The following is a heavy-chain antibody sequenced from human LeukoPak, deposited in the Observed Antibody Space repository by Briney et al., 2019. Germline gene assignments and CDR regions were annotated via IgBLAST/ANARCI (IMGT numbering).Heavy chain of an antibody. D-gene: IGHD2/OR15-2a*01. Sequence: ASVKVSCKASGYTFTSYYMHWVRQAPGQGLEWMGIINPSGGSTSYAQKFQGRVTMTRDMSTSTVYMELSSLRSEDTAVYYCARDSSSSGDYAYYYMDVWGKGTTVTVSS. CDR2: INPSGGST. CDR3: ARDSSSSGDYAYYYMDV. CDR1: GYTFTSYY. J-gene: IGHJ6*03. V-gene: IGHV1-46*01.